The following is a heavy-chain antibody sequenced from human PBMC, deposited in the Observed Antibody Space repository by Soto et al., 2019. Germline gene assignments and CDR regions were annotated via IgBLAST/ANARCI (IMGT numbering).Heavy chain of an antibody. CDR3: ARQVSPTVTTFWWFDP. V-gene: IGHV4-39*01. CDR1: GGSISSGGYY. Sequence: SETLSLTCAVSGGSISSGGYYWGWIRQPPGKGLEWIGTIYYSGSTYYNPSLKSRVTISVDTSKNQFSLKLSSVTAADTAVYYCARQVSPTVTTFWWFDPWGQGTLVTVSS. D-gene: IGHD4-17*01. CDR2: IYYSGST. J-gene: IGHJ5*02.